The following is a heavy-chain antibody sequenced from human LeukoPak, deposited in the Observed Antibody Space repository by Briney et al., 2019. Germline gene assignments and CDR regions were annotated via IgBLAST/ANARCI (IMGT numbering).Heavy chain of an antibody. J-gene: IGHJ4*02. CDR3: ARAHYDGSGYSY. V-gene: IGHV3-66*01. D-gene: IGHD3-22*01. Sequence: GGSLRLSCAASGFTVSSNYMSWVRQGPGKGLECVSVISNDGDTYYADSVKGRFTISRDNAKNSLYLQMNSLRAEDTAVYYCARAHYDGSGYSYWGQGTLVTVSS. CDR2: ISNDGDT. CDR1: GFTVSSNY.